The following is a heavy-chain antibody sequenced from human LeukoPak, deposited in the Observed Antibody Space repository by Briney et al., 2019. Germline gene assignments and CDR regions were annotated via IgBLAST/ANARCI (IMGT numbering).Heavy chain of an antibody. CDR1: GGSISSSSYY. D-gene: IGHD3-10*01. V-gene: IGHV4-39*01. Sequence: PSETLSLTCTVSGGSISSSSYYWGWIRQPPGKRLEWIGSIYYSGSTYYNPSLKSRVTISVDTSKNQFSLKLSSVTAADTAVYYCARTPRPSSYYYGSGSYCFDYWGQGTLVTVSS. J-gene: IGHJ4*02. CDR2: IYYSGST. CDR3: ARTPRPSSYYYGSGSYCFDY.